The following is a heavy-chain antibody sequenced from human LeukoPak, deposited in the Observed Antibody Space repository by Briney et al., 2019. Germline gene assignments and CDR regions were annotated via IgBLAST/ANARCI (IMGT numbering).Heavy chain of an antibody. CDR2: VWYEGTNK. J-gene: IGHJ5*02. CDR3: ARQGGLGNYATGSWFDP. CDR1: GFTFSNYG. D-gene: IGHD1-7*01. Sequence: PGGSLRLSCAAFGFTFSNYGMHWVRQAPGKGLEWVAVVWYEGTNKYYGDSVKGRFTISKDNSKNMLYLEMNSLRAEDTAMYYCARQGGLGNYATGSWFDPWGQGTLVTVSS. V-gene: IGHV3-33*01.